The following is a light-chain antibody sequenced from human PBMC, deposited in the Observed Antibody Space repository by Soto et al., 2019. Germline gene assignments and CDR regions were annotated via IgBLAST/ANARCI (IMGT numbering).Light chain of an antibody. V-gene: IGLV2-11*01. Sequence: SVLTQPHSVSGSPGQSVTISCTGTNSDVGRYNSVSWYQQLPGKAPQLIISAVRQRPSGVPDRFSGSKSGTSATLAISGLRSEDEGDYYCATWADSLNGVVFGGGTKLTVL. CDR2: AVR. CDR1: NSDVGRYNS. J-gene: IGLJ2*01. CDR3: ATWADSLNGVV.